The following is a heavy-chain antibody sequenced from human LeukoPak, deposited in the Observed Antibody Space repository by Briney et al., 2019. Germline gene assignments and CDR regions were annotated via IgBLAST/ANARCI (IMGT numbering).Heavy chain of an antibody. V-gene: IGHV4-39*01. D-gene: IGHD6-19*01. CDR2: IYYSGST. CDR3: ARGFVAVAWDY. CDR1: GGSISSYY. J-gene: IGHJ4*02. Sequence: SETLSLTCTVSGGSISSYYWGWIRQPPGKGLEWIGSIYYSGSTYYNPSLKSRVTISVDTSKNQFSLKLSSVTAADTAVYYCARGFVAVAWDYWGQGTLVTVSS.